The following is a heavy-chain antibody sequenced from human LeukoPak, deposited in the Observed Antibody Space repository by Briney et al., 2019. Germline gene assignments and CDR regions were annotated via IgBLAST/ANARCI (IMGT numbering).Heavy chain of an antibody. CDR2: IIPIFGTA. Sequence: SVKVSCKASGGTFSSYAISWVRQAPGQGLEWMGGIIPIFGTANYAQKFQGRVTITADESTSTAYMELSGLRSEDTAVYYCATEGSGSYSSNYFDYWGQGTLVTVSS. V-gene: IGHV1-69*01. CDR1: GGTFSSYA. D-gene: IGHD1-26*01. J-gene: IGHJ4*02. CDR3: ATEGSGSYSSNYFDY.